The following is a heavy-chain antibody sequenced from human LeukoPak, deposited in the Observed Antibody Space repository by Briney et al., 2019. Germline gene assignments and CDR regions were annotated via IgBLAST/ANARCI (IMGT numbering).Heavy chain of an antibody. D-gene: IGHD3-3*02. CDR1: GGSISSSSYY. CDR3: ARDTFAPLLYYYYYMDV. CDR2: IYYSGST. J-gene: IGHJ6*03. Sequence: SETLSLTCTVSGGSISSSSYYWGWIRQPPGKGLEWIGSIYYSGSTYYNPSLKSRVTISVDTSKNQFSLKLSSVTAADTAVYYCARDTFAPLLYYYYYMDVWGKGTTVTVSS. V-gene: IGHV4-39*02.